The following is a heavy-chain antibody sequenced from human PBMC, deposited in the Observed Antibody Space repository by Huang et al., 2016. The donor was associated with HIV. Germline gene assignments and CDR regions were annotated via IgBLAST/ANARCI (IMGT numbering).Heavy chain of an antibody. CDR2: IIPIFGTA. Sequence: QVQLVQSGAEVKKPGSSVTVSCKASGGTFSSYAISWVRQAPGQGLEGMGGIIPIFGTANYAQKFQGRVTITADESTSTAYMELSSLRSEDTAVYYCARARGYYDSSVSYYFDYWGQGTLVTVSS. CDR1: GGTFSSYA. D-gene: IGHD3-22*01. J-gene: IGHJ4*02. CDR3: ARARGYYDSSVSYYFDY. V-gene: IGHV1-69*13.